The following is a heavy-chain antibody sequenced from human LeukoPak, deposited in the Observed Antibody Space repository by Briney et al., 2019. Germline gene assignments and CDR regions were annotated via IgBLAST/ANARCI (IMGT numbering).Heavy chain of an antibody. Sequence: PGGSLRLSCEASGFTFSRYGIHWVRQAPGKGLEWVAVISYDGNNKYYADSVKGRFTISRDNSKNTVYLQMNSLRDEDTALYYCARKEGYYYTISGYWGDFDYWGQGTLLTVSS. CDR1: GFTFSRYG. V-gene: IGHV3-30*03. CDR3: ARKEGYYYTISGYWGDFDY. J-gene: IGHJ4*02. D-gene: IGHD3-22*01. CDR2: ISYDGNNK.